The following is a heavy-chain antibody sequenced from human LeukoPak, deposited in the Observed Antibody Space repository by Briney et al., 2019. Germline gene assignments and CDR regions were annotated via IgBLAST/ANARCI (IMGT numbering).Heavy chain of an antibody. CDR1: GFTFSDYY. V-gene: IGHV3-11*01. D-gene: IGHD3-9*01. Sequence: GGALRLSCAASGFTFSDYYMSWIRPAPGKGLEWVSYISSSGSTIFYADSVKGRFTISRDNAKNSLYLQMNSPRAEDTAVYYCARGDDILSGYYNNGIWDYWGQGALVTVSS. J-gene: IGHJ4*02. CDR3: ARGDDILSGYYNNGIWDY. CDR2: ISSSGSTI.